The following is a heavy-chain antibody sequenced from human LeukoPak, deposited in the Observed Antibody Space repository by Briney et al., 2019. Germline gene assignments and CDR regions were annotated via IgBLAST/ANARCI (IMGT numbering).Heavy chain of an antibody. Sequence: SETLSLTCSVSGGSINSGYWSWIRQPPGKGLEWIGLLYPSGSTNYNPSLKSRVTISVDTSKNQFSLNLSSVTAADTAVYYCARDLLSTAGYFDYWGQGTLVTVSS. CDR2: LYPSGST. CDR1: GGSINSGY. J-gene: IGHJ4*02. D-gene: IGHD6-19*01. CDR3: ARDLLSTAGYFDY. V-gene: IGHV4-59*01.